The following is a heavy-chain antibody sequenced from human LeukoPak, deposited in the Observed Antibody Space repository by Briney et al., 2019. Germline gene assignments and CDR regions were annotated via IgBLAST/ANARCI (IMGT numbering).Heavy chain of an antibody. Sequence: ASVKVSCKVSGYTLTELSMHWVRQAPGKGLEWMGGFDPEDGETIYAQKFQGRVTMTEDTSTDTAYMELSSLRSEDTAVYYCVADIVVLPAAIPFNYWGQGTLVTVSS. CDR2: FDPEDGET. J-gene: IGHJ4*02. V-gene: IGHV1-24*01. CDR1: GYTLTELS. CDR3: VADIVVLPAAIPFNY. D-gene: IGHD2-2*02.